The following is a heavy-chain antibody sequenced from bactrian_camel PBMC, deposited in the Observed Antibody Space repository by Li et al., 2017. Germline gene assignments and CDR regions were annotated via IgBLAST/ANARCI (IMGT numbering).Heavy chain of an antibody. CDR3: ARSSGGYSVENPFNY. Sequence: VESGGGLVQPGGSLRLSCAASGNAVSRHCMGWFRQAPGKEREGVAAIDSDGSTSYAHSMKGRFTISRDDAANTLYLQLNSLKPEDAGMYYCARSSGGYSVENPFNYWGQGTQVTVS. CDR1: GNAVSRHC. CDR2: IDSDGST. J-gene: IGHJ4*01. D-gene: IGHD2*01. V-gene: IGHV3S26*01.